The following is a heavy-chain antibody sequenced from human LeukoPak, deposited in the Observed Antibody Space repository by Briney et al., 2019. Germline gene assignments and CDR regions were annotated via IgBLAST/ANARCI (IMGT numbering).Heavy chain of an antibody. Sequence: LETLSLTCTVSGASIRNYYWGWIRQPPGKGLEWIGYIYNSGSTNYSPSLKSRVSISVDTSKNQLSLKLSSLTAADTAVYYCARHEYSGSYYGLSWFDPWGQGTLVTVSS. V-gene: IGHV4-59*08. CDR3: ARHEYSGSYYGLSWFDP. D-gene: IGHD1-26*01. CDR1: GASIRNYY. CDR2: IYNSGST. J-gene: IGHJ5*02.